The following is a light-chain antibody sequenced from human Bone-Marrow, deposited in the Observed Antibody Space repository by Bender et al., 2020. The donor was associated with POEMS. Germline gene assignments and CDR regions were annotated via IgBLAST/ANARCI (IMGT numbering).Light chain of an antibody. Sequence: QSVLTQPPSASGTPGQRVTISCSGGSSNIGAHAVNWYQHLPGTAPKLLIYSGHRRPSEVPDRFSGSRSGTSASLAINGYQSEDEGVYFWQVWVSTLSGWVCGRGTRLSV. CDR2: SGH. V-gene: IGLV1-44*01. CDR1: SSNIGAHA. CDR3: QVWVSTLSGWV. J-gene: IGLJ3*02.